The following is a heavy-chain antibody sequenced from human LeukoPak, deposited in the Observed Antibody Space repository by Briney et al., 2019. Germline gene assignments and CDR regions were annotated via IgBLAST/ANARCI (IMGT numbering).Heavy chain of an antibody. CDR2: ISWNSGSI. V-gene: IGHV3-9*01. CDR3: AKDLNPYYGSGSYYSVRKPYYFDY. J-gene: IGHJ4*02. D-gene: IGHD3-10*01. CDR1: GFTFDDYA. Sequence: GRSLRLSCAASGFTFDDYAMHWVRQAPGKGLEWVSGISWNSGSIGYADSVKGRFTISRDNAKNSLYLQMNSLRAEDTALYYCAKDLNPYYGSGSYYSVRKPYYFDYWGQGTLVTVSS.